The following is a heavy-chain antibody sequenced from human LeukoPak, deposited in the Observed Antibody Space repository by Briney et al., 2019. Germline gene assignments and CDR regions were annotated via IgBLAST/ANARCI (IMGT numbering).Heavy chain of an antibody. D-gene: IGHD3-3*01. CDR3: AKDPRTIVVLRFLEWLS. Sequence: GGSLRLSCAASGFTFDDYGMSWVRQAPGKGLEWVSGINWNGGSTGYADSVKGRFTISRDNSKNTLYLQMNSLRAEDTAVYYCAKDPRTIVVLRFLEWLSWGQGTLVTVSS. J-gene: IGHJ5*02. CDR2: INWNGGST. CDR1: GFTFDDYG. V-gene: IGHV3-20*04.